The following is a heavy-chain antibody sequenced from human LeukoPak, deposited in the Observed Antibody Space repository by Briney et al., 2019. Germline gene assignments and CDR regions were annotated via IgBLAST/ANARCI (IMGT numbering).Heavy chain of an antibody. J-gene: IGHJ4*02. V-gene: IGHV1-69*13. D-gene: IGHD2-21*01. CDR2: IIPIFGTA. CDR1: GGTFSSYA. CDR3: ARDGEYCGGDCYMNY. Sequence: SVKVSCKASGGTFSSYAISWVRQAPGQGLEWMGGIIPIFGTANYAQKFQGRVTITADESTSTAYMELSSLRSEDTAVYYCARDGEYCGGDCYMNYWGQGTLVTVSS.